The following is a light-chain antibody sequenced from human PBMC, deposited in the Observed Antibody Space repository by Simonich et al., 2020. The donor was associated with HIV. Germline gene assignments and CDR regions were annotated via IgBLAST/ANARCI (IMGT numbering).Light chain of an antibody. CDR2: KAS. CDR3: QQANSFPYT. V-gene: IGKV1-5*03. CDR1: QNIRSW. Sequence: DIQMTQSPSTLSASVGDRVTITCRASQNIRSWLAWYQQKPGKAPKLLIYKASSVESGVPSRFSGSGSETDFTITISSLQPEDFATYYCQQANSFPYTFGQGTKLEIK. J-gene: IGKJ2*01.